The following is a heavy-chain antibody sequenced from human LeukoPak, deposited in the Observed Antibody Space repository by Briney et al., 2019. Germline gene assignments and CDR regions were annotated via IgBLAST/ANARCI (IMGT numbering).Heavy chain of an antibody. D-gene: IGHD1-26*01. J-gene: IGHJ4*02. V-gene: IGHV3-30*18. Sequence: PGGSLRLSCAASGFTFNNYGMHWVRQAPGKGLEWVAIISYDGSNTYYADSVKGRFTISRDNSKNTLYLQMNSLRAEDTAVYYCAKLSGGSYFTTLFDYWGQGTLVTVSS. CDR2: ISYDGSNT. CDR3: AKLSGGSYFTTLFDY. CDR1: GFTFNNYG.